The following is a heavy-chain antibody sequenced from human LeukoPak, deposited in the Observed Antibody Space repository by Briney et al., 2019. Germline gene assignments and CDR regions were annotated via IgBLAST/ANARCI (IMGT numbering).Heavy chain of an antibody. J-gene: IGHJ5*02. CDR2: FNPGSGDT. CDR1: GYTFTGYY. V-gene: IGHV1-2*06. D-gene: IGHD4-23*01. Sequence: ASVKVSCKASGYTFTGYYIHWVRQAPGQGLEWMGRFNPGSGDTKYAQKFQDRVTMTRDTSINTAYMDLSRLTSDDTAVYYCARGTSSGNSNWFDAWGQGTLVTVSS. CDR3: ARGTSSGNSNWFDA.